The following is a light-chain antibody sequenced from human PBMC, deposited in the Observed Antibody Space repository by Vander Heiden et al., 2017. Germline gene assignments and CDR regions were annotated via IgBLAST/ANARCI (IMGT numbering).Light chain of an antibody. Sequence: DIVMTQSPDSLAVSLGERATISCKSAQSVLNSATNKNYLAWYQQRPGQPPKLLIYWASNRESGVPDRFSGSGSGTDFTLTIRSLQAEDVAVYYWQQDYSTLTFGGGTKVEIK. CDR1: QSVLNSATNKNY. CDR3: QQDYSTLT. CDR2: WAS. V-gene: IGKV4-1*01. J-gene: IGKJ4*01.